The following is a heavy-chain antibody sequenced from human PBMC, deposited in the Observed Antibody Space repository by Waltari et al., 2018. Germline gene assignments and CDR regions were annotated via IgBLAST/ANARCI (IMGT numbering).Heavy chain of an antibody. CDR1: GFTFSRYR. CDR2: ISDSGGST. Sequence: EVRLLASGGGLVQPGGSLRLSCSASGFTFSRYRMPWVRQAPGRGLDLVSTISDSGGSTYYADSVKGRFTISRDNSKITLYLQMSSLRVEDTAIYYCGKLDYDGNGFPNYFDHWGQGTLVTVSS. V-gene: IGHV3-23*01. D-gene: IGHD3-22*01. J-gene: IGHJ4*02. CDR3: GKLDYDGNGFPNYFDH.